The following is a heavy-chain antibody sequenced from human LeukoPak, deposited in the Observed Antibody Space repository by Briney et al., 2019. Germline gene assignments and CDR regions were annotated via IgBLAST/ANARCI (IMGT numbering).Heavy chain of an antibody. CDR1: GGSISSSSYY. D-gene: IGHD2-15*01. CDR3: ARMVVVAATADWFDP. J-gene: IGHJ5*02. CDR2: IYYSGST. Sequence: SETLSLTCTVSGGSISSSSYYWGWIRQPPGKGLEWIGSIYYSGSTYYSPSLKSRVTISVDTSKNQFSLKLSSVTAADTAVYYCARMVVVAATADWFDPWGQGTLVTVSS. V-gene: IGHV4-39*01.